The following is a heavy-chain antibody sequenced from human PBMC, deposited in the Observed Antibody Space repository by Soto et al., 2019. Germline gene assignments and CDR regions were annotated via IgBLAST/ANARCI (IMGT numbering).Heavy chain of an antibody. Sequence: EVQLVESGGGLVQPGGSLRLSCAASGFTFSIYNMNWVRQAPGKGLEWVSYISSSSSIIYYADSVKGRFTISRDDAKNSLYLQMNSLRAEDTAVYFCARDQEASWDTRDSDYWGQGTLVTVSS. V-gene: IGHV3-48*01. J-gene: IGHJ4*02. CDR1: GFTFSIYN. D-gene: IGHD2-2*01. CDR2: ISSSSSII. CDR3: ARDQEASWDTRDSDY.